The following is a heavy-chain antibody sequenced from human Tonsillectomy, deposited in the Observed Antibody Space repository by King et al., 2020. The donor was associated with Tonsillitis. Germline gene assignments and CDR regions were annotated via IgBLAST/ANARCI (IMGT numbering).Heavy chain of an antibody. Sequence: VQLVESGGGLVKPGGSLRLSCAASGFTFSNAWRNWVRRALGKGLGWFGGIKSKTDGGTADYAAPVKGRFHITRDDSKNTRYLQMNSRKTEDTAVYYCTTDHSMTYYYYCNMYVWGTGTPVTVSS. CDR3: TTDHSMTYYYYCNMYV. D-gene: IGHD4-11*01. CDR1: GFTFSNAW. CDR2: IKSKTDGGTA. V-gene: IGHV3-15*07. J-gene: IGHJ6*03.